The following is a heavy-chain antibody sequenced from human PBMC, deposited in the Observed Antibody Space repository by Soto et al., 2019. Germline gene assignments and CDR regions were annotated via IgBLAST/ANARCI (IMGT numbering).Heavy chain of an antibody. V-gene: IGHV3-23*01. J-gene: IGHJ4*02. Sequence: EVQLLESGGGLVQPGGSLRLSCAASGFTFISYAMSWVRQAPGKGLAWVSAISGSGGSTYYADSVKGRFTISRDNSKNTLYLQMNSLRAEDTAVYYWAKDRDSSSSRLPSHWGQGTLVTVSS. CDR1: GFTFISYA. CDR2: ISGSGGST. D-gene: IGHD6-6*01. CDR3: AKDRDSSSSRLPSH.